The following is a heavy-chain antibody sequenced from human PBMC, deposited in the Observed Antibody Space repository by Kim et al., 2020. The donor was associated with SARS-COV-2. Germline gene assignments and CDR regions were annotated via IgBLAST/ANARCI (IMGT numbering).Heavy chain of an antibody. D-gene: IGHD2-2*01. Sequence: GGSLRLSCAASGFTFSSYAMSWVRQAPGKGLEWVSAISGSGGSTYYADSVKGRFTISRDNSKNTLYLQMNSLRAEDTAVYYCAKDRDIVVVPAAQNFDYWGQGTLVTVSS. V-gene: IGHV3-23*01. CDR3: AKDRDIVVVPAAQNFDY. J-gene: IGHJ4*02. CDR1: GFTFSSYA. CDR2: ISGSGGST.